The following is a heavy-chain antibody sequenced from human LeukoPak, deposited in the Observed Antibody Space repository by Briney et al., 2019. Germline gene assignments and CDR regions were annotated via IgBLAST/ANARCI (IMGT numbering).Heavy chain of an antibody. CDR3: ARSSSYYYGSGSPYYYYMDV. V-gene: IGHV3-23*01. Sequence: PGGSLRLSCAASGFTFSSYGMSWVRHAPGKGVEWLSDISGSGGRTYYADSVKGRFTLSRDNSKNTLYLQMNSLRAEDTAVYYCARSSSYYYGSGSPYYYYMDVWGKGTTVTISS. CDR2: ISGSGGRT. J-gene: IGHJ6*03. D-gene: IGHD3-10*01. CDR1: GFTFSSYG.